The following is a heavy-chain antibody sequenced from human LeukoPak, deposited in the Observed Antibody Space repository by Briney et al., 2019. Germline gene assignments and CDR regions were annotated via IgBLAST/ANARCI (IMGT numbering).Heavy chain of an antibody. CDR1: GGSISRGNYY. J-gene: IGHJ4*02. Sequence: SQTLSLTCTVSGGSISRGNYYWSWIRQPAGKGLEWIGRIYTSGSTNYNPSLKSRVTISVDTSKNQFSLKLSSVTAADTAVYYCARQTTVTTFDYWGQGTLVTVSS. D-gene: IGHD4-17*01. CDR3: ARQTTVTTFDY. CDR2: IYTSGST. V-gene: IGHV4-61*02.